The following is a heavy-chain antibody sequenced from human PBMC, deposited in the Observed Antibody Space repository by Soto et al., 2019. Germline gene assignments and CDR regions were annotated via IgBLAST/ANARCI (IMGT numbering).Heavy chain of an antibody. J-gene: IGHJ4*02. V-gene: IGHV1-46*01. CDR1: VYTFTSYY. Sequence: QVQLVQSGAEVKKPGASVKISCKASVYTFTSYYKHWVRQAPGQGLEWMGIINPSGGSTNYAQKLQGRVAMTRDTSTSTVYMERNSLRSEDTAVYYWARPPYPGCNTAVCYTLDYWGQGTLVTVSS. CDR3: ARPPYPGCNTAVCYTLDY. CDR2: INPSGGST. D-gene: IGHD2-8*01.